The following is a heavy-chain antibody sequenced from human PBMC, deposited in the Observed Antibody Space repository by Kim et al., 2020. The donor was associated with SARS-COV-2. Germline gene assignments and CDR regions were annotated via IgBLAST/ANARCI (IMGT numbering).Heavy chain of an antibody. V-gene: IGHV4-4*07. CDR3: ARAPWTGFQTWFDP. D-gene: IGHD3-9*01. Sequence: PAPKSRVTMSVDTSKNPFSLKLTAVTAADTAVYYCARAPWTGFQTWFDPWGQGTLVTVSS. J-gene: IGHJ5*02.